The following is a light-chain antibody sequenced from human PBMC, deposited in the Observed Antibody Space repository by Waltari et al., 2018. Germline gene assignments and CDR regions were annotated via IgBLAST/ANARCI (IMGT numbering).Light chain of an antibody. CDR1: QSVGTY. V-gene: IGKV3-11*01. Sequence: IVLTQSPDILSFSPGERAPLSCRASQSVGTYLAWYQQRPGQSPRLLIYDASYRATGIPARFSGSGSETDFTLTISSLQPEDFAVYYCQQRRNWPLTFGGGTRVQI. J-gene: IGKJ4*01. CDR3: QQRRNWPLT. CDR2: DAS.